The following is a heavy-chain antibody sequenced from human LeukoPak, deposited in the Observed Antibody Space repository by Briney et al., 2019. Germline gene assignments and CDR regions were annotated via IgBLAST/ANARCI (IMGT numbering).Heavy chain of an antibody. CDR2: IYYSGST. CDR1: GGSISSYY. J-gene: IGHJ3*02. Sequence: SETLSLTCTVSGGSISSYYWSWIRQPPGKGLEWIGYIYYSGSTNYNPSLKSRVTISVDTSKNQFSLKLSSVTAADTAVYYCAREYSYSSSWYGGDAFDIWGQGTTVTVSS. CDR3: AREYSYSSSWYGGDAFDI. D-gene: IGHD6-13*01. V-gene: IGHV4-59*01.